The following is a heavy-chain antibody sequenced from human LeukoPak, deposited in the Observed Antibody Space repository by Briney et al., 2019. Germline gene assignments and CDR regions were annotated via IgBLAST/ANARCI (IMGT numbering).Heavy chain of an antibody. J-gene: IGHJ4*02. D-gene: IGHD3-22*01. CDR2: INPSAGNT. Sequence: ASVKVSCKASGYTFTNYYIHWVRQAPGQGLEWMGIINPSAGNTNYAQNFQGRVTMTRDTSTSTVYMELSSLRSEDTAVYYCARQGITMIVLRNWGQGTLVTVSS. CDR1: GYTFTNYY. V-gene: IGHV1-46*01. CDR3: ARQGITMIVLRN.